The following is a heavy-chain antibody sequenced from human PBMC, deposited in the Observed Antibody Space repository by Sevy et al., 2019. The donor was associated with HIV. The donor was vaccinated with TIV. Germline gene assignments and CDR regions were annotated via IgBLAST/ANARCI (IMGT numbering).Heavy chain of an antibody. D-gene: IGHD5-18*01. V-gene: IGHV3-48*01. CDR2: ISSSSSTI. J-gene: IGHJ4*02. CDR3: ARVDTAMARDYFDY. CDR1: GFTFSSYA. Sequence: GGSLRLSCAASGFTFSSYAMSWVRQAPGKGLEWVSYISSSSSTIYYADSVKGRFTISRDNAKNSLYLQMNSLRAEDTAVYYCARVDTAMARDYFDYWGQGTLVTVSS.